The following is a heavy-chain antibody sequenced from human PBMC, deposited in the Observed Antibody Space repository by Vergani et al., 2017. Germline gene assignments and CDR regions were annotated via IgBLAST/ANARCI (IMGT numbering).Heavy chain of an antibody. V-gene: IGHV4-59*12. CDR3: RSGYCSSTSCPVWDY. CDR1: GGSISSYY. J-gene: IGHJ4*02. Sequence: QVQLQESGPGLVKPSETLSLTCTVSGGSISSYYWSWIRQPPGKGLEWIGYIYYSGSTNYNPSLKSRVTISVDTSKNQFSLKLSSVTAADTAVYYCRSGYCSSTSCPVWDYWGQGTLVTVSS. D-gene: IGHD2-2*03. CDR2: IYYSGST.